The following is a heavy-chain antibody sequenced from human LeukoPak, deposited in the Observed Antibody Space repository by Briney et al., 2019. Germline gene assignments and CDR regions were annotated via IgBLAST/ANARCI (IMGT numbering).Heavy chain of an antibody. Sequence: PGGSLRLSCAASWFTVSTYYMTWVRQAPGKGLECVSVIYSGGSTYYADSVKGRFPVSRDNSKNTLYLQMNSLRAEDTAMYYCARGLGYCTSTTCLLPFDYWGQGTLVTVSS. CDR3: ARGLGYCTSTTCLLPFDY. CDR1: WFTVSTYY. J-gene: IGHJ4*02. D-gene: IGHD2-2*01. CDR2: IYSGGST. V-gene: IGHV3-53*01.